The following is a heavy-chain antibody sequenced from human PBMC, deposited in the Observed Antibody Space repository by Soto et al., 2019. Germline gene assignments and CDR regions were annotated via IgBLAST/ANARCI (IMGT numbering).Heavy chain of an antibody. CDR2: ISWNSGSI. CDR1: GFTFDDYA. J-gene: IGHJ5*02. CDR3: AKDISHGKNWFDP. Sequence: GGSLRLSCAASGFTFDDYAMHWVRQAPGKGLEWASGISWNSGSIGYADSVKGRFTISRDNAKNSLYLQMNSLRAEDTALYYCAKDISHGKNWFDPWGQGTLVTVSS. V-gene: IGHV3-9*01. D-gene: IGHD1-1*01.